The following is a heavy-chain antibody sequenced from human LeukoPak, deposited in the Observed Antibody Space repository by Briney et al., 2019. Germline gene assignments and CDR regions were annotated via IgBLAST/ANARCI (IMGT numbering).Heavy chain of an antibody. CDR3: ARGVRDVAAPLYYMDV. V-gene: IGHV4-38-2*02. CDR1: GYSLSSGYY. J-gene: IGHJ6*03. CDR2: INHSGST. D-gene: IGHD6-13*01. Sequence: PSETLSLTCTVSGYSLSSGYYWGWIRQPPGKGLEWIGEINHSGSTNYNPSLKSRVTISVDTSKNQLSLKLSSVTAADTAVYYCARGVRDVAAPLYYMDVWGKGTTVTVSS.